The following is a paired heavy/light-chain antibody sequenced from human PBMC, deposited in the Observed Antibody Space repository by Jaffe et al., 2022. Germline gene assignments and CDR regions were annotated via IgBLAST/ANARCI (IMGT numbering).Light chain of an antibody. CDR3: QQYSSPPYT. CDR1: QSVLYSSNNKNY. CDR2: WAS. V-gene: IGKV4-1*01. J-gene: IGKJ2*01. Sequence: DIVMTQSPDSLAVSLGERATINCKSSQSVLYSSNNKNYLGWYQQKPGQPPKLLIHWASTRESGVPDRFSGSGSGTDFTLTISSLQAEDVAVYYCQQYSSPPYTFGQGTKLEIK.
Heavy chain of an antibody. J-gene: IGHJ3*02. D-gene: IGHD6-25*01. Sequence: QVQLQESGPGLVKPSETLSLTCAVSGYSISSGYYWGWIRQPPGKGLEWIGSTHHGGTTYYSPSLKSRVTFSIDTSKNQFSLRLTSVTAADTAVYYCARRGGREGSGSTGNDAFDIWGQGTMVTVSS. CDR2: THHGGTT. CDR3: ARRGGREGSGSTGNDAFDI. V-gene: IGHV4-38-2*01. CDR1: GYSISSGYY.